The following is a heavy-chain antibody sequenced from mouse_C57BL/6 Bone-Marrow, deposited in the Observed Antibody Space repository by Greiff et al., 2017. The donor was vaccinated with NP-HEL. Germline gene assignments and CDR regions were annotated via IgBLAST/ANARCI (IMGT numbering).Heavy chain of an antibody. V-gene: IGHV1-5*01. Sequence: EVKLVESGTVLVRPGASVKMSCKTSGYTFTSYWMHWVKQRPGQGLEWIGAIYPGNSDTSYNQKFKGKAKLTAVTSASTAYMELSSLTNEDSAFYYCTYGNYYYAMDYWGQGTSVTVSS. D-gene: IGHD2-1*01. J-gene: IGHJ4*01. CDR2: IYPGNSDT. CDR3: TYGNYYYAMDY. CDR1: GYTFTSYW.